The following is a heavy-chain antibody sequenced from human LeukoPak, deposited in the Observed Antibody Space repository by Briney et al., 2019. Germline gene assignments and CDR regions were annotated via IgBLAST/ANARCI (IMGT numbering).Heavy chain of an antibody. CDR2: ITGSGGNT. CDR3: AKWGDFDVLTGYYVPDF. J-gene: IGHJ4*02. Sequence: GASLRISCAASGFTFSNNAMSCVRQAPGKGLEWVSAITGSGGNTYYADSVKGRFTISRDNSKNTLYLQMNSLRDEDTAVYYCAKWGDFDVLTGYYVPDFWGQGTLVTASS. CDR1: GFTFSNNA. V-gene: IGHV3-23*01. D-gene: IGHD3-9*01.